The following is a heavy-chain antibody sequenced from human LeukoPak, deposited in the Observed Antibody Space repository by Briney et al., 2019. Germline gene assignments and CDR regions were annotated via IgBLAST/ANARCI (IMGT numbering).Heavy chain of an antibody. CDR3: ARGIWSRTVSSYYFDC. CDR1: GGSISSSSYY. CDR2: IYYSGST. Sequence: SETLSLTCTVSGGSISSSSYYWGWIRQPPGKGLEWIGSIYYSGSTYYSPSLKSRVTLSVDTSRNQFSLKLSPVTAADTAVYYCARGIWSRTVSSYYFDCWGQGTLVTVSS. J-gene: IGHJ4*02. V-gene: IGHV4-39*01. D-gene: IGHD3-3*01.